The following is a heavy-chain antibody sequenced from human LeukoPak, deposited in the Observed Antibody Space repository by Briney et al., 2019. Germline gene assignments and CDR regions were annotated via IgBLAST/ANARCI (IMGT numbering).Heavy chain of an antibody. D-gene: IGHD6-13*01. J-gene: IGHJ6*03. Sequence: SSETLSLTCTVSGGSISSYYWNWIRQPAGKGLEWIGRIYSSESTNYNPSLKSRVTMSVDTSKNQFSLKLTSVTAADTAVYYCARGFEGSSWSHYYYYYMDVWGKGTTVTISS. V-gene: IGHV4-4*07. CDR2: IYSSEST. CDR3: ARGFEGSSWSHYYYYYMDV. CDR1: GGSISSYY.